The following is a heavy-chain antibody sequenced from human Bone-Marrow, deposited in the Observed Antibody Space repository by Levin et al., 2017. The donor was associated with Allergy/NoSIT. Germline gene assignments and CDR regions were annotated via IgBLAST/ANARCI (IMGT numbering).Heavy chain of an antibody. V-gene: IGHV3-23*01. CDR3: AKDSLGFIAVAGIDY. CDR1: GFTFSSYA. D-gene: IGHD6-19*01. CDR2: ISGSGGST. Sequence: GGSLRLSCAASGFTFSSYAMSWVRQAPGKGLEWVSAISGSGGSTYYADSVKGRFTISRDNSKNTLYLQMNSLRAEDTAVYYCAKDSLGFIAVAGIDYWGQGTLVTVSS. J-gene: IGHJ4*02.